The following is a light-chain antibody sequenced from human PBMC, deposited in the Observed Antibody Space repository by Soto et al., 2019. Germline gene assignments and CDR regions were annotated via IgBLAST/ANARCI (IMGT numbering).Light chain of an antibody. CDR1: SSDVGAYNY. CDR3: CSYAGSYTHV. J-gene: IGLJ1*01. V-gene: IGLV2-11*01. Sequence: QSVLTQPASVSGSPGQSITISCTGTSSDVGAYNYVSWYQQHPGKAPKLMIYDVSKRPSGVPDRFSGSKSGNTASLTISGLQAEDEADYYCCSYAGSYTHVFGTGTKLTVL. CDR2: DVS.